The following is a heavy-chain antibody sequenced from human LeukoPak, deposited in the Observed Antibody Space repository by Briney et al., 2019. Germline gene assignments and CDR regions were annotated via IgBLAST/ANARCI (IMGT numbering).Heavy chain of an antibody. D-gene: IGHD5-18*01. V-gene: IGHV3-7*01. J-gene: IGHJ4*02. Sequence: GGSLRLSCAASGFTFSDYYMSWIRQAPGKGLEWVANIEQDGSENYYADSVKGRFTISRDIAKNSLYLQMNSLRAEDTAVYYCARERQLWLYWGQGTLVTVSS. CDR3: ARERQLWLY. CDR2: IEQDGSEN. CDR1: GFTFSDYY.